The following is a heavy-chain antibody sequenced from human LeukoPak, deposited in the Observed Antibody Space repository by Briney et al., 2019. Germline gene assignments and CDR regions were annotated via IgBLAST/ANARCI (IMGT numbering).Heavy chain of an antibody. CDR1: GFPFTGYA. D-gene: IGHD1-26*01. CDR2: ISGSGDTS. V-gene: IGHV3-23*01. J-gene: IGHJ4*02. Sequence: GGSLTLSCAASGFPFTGYAMSWVRQAPGKGLEWVSIISGSGDTSYYADSVKGRFTISRDNSKNSLYLQMNSMTAEASDVSYCAKWEVYRAYRLFDFWGQGSLVTVS. CDR3: AKWEVYRAYRLFDF.